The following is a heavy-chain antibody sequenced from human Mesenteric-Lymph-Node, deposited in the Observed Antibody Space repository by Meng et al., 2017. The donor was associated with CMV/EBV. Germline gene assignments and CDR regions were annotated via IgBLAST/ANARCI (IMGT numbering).Heavy chain of an antibody. CDR2: GDPEDGER. CDR1: GVTFIDQY. D-gene: IGHD6-19*01. CDR3: ATGRGPYSSGSFDF. J-gene: IGHJ4*02. Sequence: VSGVTFIDQYMHWVQQAPGKGLEWMGFGDPEDGERKYAEKFQGRITLSADTTTDTAYMGLSNLRSEDTAVYYCATGRGPYSSGSFDFWGQGTLVTVSS. V-gene: IGHV1-69-2*01.